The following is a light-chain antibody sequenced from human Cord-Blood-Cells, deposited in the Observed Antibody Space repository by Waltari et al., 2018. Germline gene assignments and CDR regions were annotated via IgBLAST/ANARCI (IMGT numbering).Light chain of an antibody. Sequence: EIVMTQSPATLSVSPGERATLSCRASQSVSSNLAWYQQKPGQAPRLLIYGASTRATGIPARFSVSGSGTEFTLTVSGLQSEDFAVYYCQQYNNWPITFGQGTRLEIK. CDR1: QSVSSN. CDR3: QQYNNWPIT. J-gene: IGKJ5*01. V-gene: IGKV3-15*01. CDR2: GAS.